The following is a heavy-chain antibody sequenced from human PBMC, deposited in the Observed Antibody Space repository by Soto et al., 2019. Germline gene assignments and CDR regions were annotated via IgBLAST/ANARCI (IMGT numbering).Heavy chain of an antibody. J-gene: IGHJ4*02. D-gene: IGHD2-15*01. CDR1: GSSLSGSA. CDR3: TSPYCSTGSCYPGDS. CDR2: IRSKANNYAT. Sequence: EVQLVESGGGLVQPGGSLKISCAASGSSLSGSAIHWVRQASGKGLEWVGRIRSKANNYATAYTASVKGRFTISRDDSKNMAFLQMNRLKTEDTAVYYCTSPYCSTGSCYPGDSWGQGTLVTVSS. V-gene: IGHV3-73*02.